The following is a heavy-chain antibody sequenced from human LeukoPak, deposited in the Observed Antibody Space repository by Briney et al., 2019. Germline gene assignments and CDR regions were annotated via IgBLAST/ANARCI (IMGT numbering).Heavy chain of an antibody. J-gene: IGHJ4*02. CDR3: ARVPLAAAGTGGYYFDY. V-gene: IGHV4-61*02. CDR2: IYTSGST. D-gene: IGHD6-13*01. Sequence: KPSETVSLTCTVSGGSISSGSYYWSWIRQPAGKGLEWIGRIYTSGSTNYNPSLKSRVTISVDTSKNQFSLKLSSVTAADTAVYYCARVPLAAAGTGGYYFDYWGQGTLVTVSS. CDR1: GGSISSGSYY.